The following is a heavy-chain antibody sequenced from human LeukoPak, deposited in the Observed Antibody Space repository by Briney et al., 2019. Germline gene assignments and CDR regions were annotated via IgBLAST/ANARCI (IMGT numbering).Heavy chain of an antibody. V-gene: IGHV3-74*01. CDR1: GFTFTNYW. J-gene: IGHJ4*02. Sequence: QPGGSLRLSCAASGFTFTNYWIHWVRQAPGEGLVWVSRINSDGSVTRYADSVKGRFTISRDNAKNTVFLQMNSLKTEDTAVYYCARDRGALDSWSQGTLVTVSS. CDR2: INSDGSVT. D-gene: IGHD1-26*01. CDR3: ARDRGALDS.